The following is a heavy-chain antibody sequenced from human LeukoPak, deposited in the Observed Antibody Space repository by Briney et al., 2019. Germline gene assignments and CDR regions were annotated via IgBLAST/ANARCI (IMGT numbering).Heavy chain of an antibody. Sequence: SETLSLTCAVSGGSFSGYSWSWIRQPPGKGLEWIGEINHTGSTNYNPSLKRRVTISVSPSKNQFSLKLSSVTAADTAVYYCTRGYWSGGSCDSREFDYWGQGTLVTVSS. J-gene: IGHJ4*02. CDR3: TRGYWSGGSCDSREFDY. D-gene: IGHD2-15*01. CDR1: GGSFSGYS. V-gene: IGHV4-34*01. CDR2: INHTGST.